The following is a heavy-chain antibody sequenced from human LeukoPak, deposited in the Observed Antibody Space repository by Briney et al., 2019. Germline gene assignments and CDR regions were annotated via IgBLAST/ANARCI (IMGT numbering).Heavy chain of an antibody. D-gene: IGHD3-9*01. Sequence: SETLSLTCTVSGGSISSYYWSWIRQPPGKGLEWIGYIYYSGSTNYNPSLKSRVTISVDTSKNQFSLKLSSVTAADTAVYYCARDDFEYSVHNGMDVWGQGTTVTVS. J-gene: IGHJ6*02. CDR3: ARDDFEYSVHNGMDV. CDR1: GGSISSYY. V-gene: IGHV4-59*01. CDR2: IYYSGST.